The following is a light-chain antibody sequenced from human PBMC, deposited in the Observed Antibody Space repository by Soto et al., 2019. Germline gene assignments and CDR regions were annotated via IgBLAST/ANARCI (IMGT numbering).Light chain of an antibody. Sequence: QSALTRPASVSGSPGQSITISCTGTSSDIGGYNYISWYQQHPGKAPKFIIYDVRNRPSGVSNRFSGSRSGNTASLTISGLRAEDEADYYCSSYTSSSTVIFGGGTKLTVL. V-gene: IGLV2-14*03. J-gene: IGLJ2*01. CDR3: SSYTSSSTVI. CDR2: DVR. CDR1: SSDIGGYNY.